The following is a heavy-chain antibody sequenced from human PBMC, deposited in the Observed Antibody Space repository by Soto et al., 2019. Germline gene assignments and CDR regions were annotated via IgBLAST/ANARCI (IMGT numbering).Heavy chain of an antibody. CDR2: IIPILGIA. J-gene: IGHJ4*02. D-gene: IGHD3-10*01. V-gene: IGHV1-69*08. Sequence: QVQLVQSGAEVKKPGSSVKVSCKASGGTFSSYTISWVRQAPGQGLEWMGRIIPILGIANYAQKFQGRVTITADKSTSTAYMELSSLRSEDTAVYYCARERDYYGSGSPNDYWGQGTLVTVSS. CDR1: GGTFSSYT. CDR3: ARERDYYGSGSPNDY.